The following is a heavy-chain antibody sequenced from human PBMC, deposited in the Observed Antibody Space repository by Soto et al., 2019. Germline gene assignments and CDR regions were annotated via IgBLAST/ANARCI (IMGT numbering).Heavy chain of an antibody. J-gene: IGHJ4*02. Sequence: QVQLVESGGGVVQPGRSLRLSCAASGFTFSSYAMHWVRQAPGKGLEWVAVISYDGSNKYYADSVKGRFTISRDSSKNTLFLQMNSLTAEDTAVYYCARRTVVSLFDYWGQVTLVTVSS. CDR1: GFTFSSYA. CDR2: ISYDGSNK. V-gene: IGHV3-30-3*01. CDR3: ARRTVVSLFDY. D-gene: IGHD2-15*01.